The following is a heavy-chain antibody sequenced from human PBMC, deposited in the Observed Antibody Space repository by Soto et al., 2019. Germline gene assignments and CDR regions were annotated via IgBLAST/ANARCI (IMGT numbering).Heavy chain of an antibody. Sequence: PGGSLRLSCAASGFTFSNAWMSWVRQAPGKGLEWVGRIKSKTDGGTTDYAAPVKGRFTISRDDSKNTLYLQMNSLKTEDTAVYYCTTAGCSGGGCYSDYYYYGMDVWGQGTTVTVSS. V-gene: IGHV3-15*01. CDR2: IKSKTDGGTT. CDR3: TTAGCSGGGCYSDYYYYGMDV. J-gene: IGHJ6*02. CDR1: GFTFSNAW. D-gene: IGHD2-15*01.